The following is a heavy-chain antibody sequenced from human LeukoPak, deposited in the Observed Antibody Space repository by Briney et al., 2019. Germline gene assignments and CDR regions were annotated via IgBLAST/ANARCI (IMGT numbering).Heavy chain of an antibody. V-gene: IGHV3-23*01. CDR2: ISGSGGST. CDR3: AKDPLYYDFWSGSFDY. CDR1: GFTFSSYA. D-gene: IGHD3-3*01. J-gene: IGHJ4*02. Sequence: GAPLRLSCAASGFTFSSYAMSWVRQAPGKGLEWVSAISGSGGSTYYADSVKGRFTISRDNSKNTLYLQMNSLRAEDTAVYYRAKDPLYYDFWSGSFDYWGQGTLVTVSS.